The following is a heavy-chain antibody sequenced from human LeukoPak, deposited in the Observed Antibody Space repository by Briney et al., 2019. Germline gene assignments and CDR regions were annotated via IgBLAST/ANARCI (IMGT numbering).Heavy chain of an antibody. CDR1: GFTFSSYA. CDR2: ISYDGSNK. D-gene: IGHD2-2*01. J-gene: IGHJ6*03. CDR3: ARVAAGIVVVPAAVDYYYYMDV. V-gene: IGHV3-30-3*01. Sequence: HPGRSLRLSCAASGFTFSSYAMHWVRQAPGKGLEWVAVISYDGSNKYYADSVKGRFTISRDNSKNTLYLQMNSLRAEDTAVYYCARVAAGIVVVPAAVDYYYYMDVWAKGPRSPSP.